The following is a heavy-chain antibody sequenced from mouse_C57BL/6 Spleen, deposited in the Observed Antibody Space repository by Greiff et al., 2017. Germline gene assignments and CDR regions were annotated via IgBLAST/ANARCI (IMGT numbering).Heavy chain of an antibody. J-gene: IGHJ4*01. CDR2: INPSTGGT. Sequence: EVQLVESGPELVKPGASVKISCKASGYSFTGYYMNWVKQSPEKSLEWIGEINPSTGGTTYNQKFKAKATLTVDKSSSTAYMQLKSLTSEDSAVYYCVSIYYGNYDAMDYWGQGTSVTVSS. CDR1: GYSFTGYY. D-gene: IGHD2-1*01. V-gene: IGHV1-42*01. CDR3: VSIYYGNYDAMDY.